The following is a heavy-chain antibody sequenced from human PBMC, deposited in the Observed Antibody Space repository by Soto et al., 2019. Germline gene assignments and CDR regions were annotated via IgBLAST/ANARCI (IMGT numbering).Heavy chain of an antibody. J-gene: IGHJ6*02. CDR3: ARDSTPRNYGMDV. CDR2: ISYDGSNK. V-gene: IGHV3-30-3*01. CDR1: GFTFSSYA. D-gene: IGHD4-4*01. Sequence: GGSLRLSCAASGFTFSSYAMHWVRQAPGKGLEWVAVISYDGSNKYYADSVKGRFTISRDNSKNTLYLQMNSLRAEDTAVYYCARDSTPRNYGMDVWGQGTTVTVSS.